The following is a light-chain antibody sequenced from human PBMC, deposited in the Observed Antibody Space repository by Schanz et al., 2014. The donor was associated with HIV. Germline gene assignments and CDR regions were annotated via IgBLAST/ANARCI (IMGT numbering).Light chain of an antibody. J-gene: IGKJ1*01. CDR1: QSVSSN. CDR2: GAS. CDR3: QQYSASPRT. V-gene: IGKV3D-15*02. Sequence: EIVMTQSPATLSASPGERATLSCRASQSVSSNLAWYQQKPGQAPRLLISGASTRANGIPDRFSGSGSGTDFTLTISRLEPEDFAVYCCQQYSASPRTFGQGTKVEI.